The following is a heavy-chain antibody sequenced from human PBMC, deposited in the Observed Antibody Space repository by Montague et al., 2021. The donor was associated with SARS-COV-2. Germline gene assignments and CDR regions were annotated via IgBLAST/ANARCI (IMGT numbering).Heavy chain of an antibody. CDR1: GFKFYVSA. D-gene: IGHD3-16*01. J-gene: IGHJ2*01. CDR3: AKDHYASGKMGFFDL. Sequence: SLRLSCAASGFKFYVSAMYWVRQAPGKGLEWVSGINWNSGSVDYADSVKGRFTISRDNTKNSLFLQMNSLRTEDTALYYCAKDHYASGKMGFFDLWGRGTLVTVSS. CDR2: INWNSGSV. V-gene: IGHV3-9*01.